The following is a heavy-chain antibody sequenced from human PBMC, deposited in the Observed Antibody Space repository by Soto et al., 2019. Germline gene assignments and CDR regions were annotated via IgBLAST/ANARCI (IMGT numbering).Heavy chain of an antibody. CDR3: ARESIVVVVAAGSDYYYGMDV. D-gene: IGHD2-15*01. Sequence: GGSLRLSCAASGFTFDDYGMSWVRQAPGKGLEWVSGINWNGGSTGYADSVKGRFTISRDNAKNSLYLQMNSLRAEDTALYYCARESIVVVVAAGSDYYYGMDVWGQGTTVTVSS. J-gene: IGHJ6*02. CDR2: INWNGGST. V-gene: IGHV3-20*04. CDR1: GFTFDDYG.